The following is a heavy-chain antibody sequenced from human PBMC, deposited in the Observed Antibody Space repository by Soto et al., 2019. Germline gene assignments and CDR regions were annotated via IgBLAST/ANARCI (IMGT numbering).Heavy chain of an antibody. D-gene: IGHD3-10*01. V-gene: IGHV3-21*01. CDR2: ITDRSTYI. CDR1: GLSFSIYN. Sequence: DVHLVESGGGLVKPGGSLRLSCTASGLSFSIYNLNWVRQAPGKGLEWVSSITDRSTYIYYADSVKGRFTISRDNAKNSLYLQMNSLTVEDTAVYYCARDLGPSSYGSVVGYWGQGTLVTVSS. CDR3: ARDLGPSSYGSVVGY. J-gene: IGHJ4*02.